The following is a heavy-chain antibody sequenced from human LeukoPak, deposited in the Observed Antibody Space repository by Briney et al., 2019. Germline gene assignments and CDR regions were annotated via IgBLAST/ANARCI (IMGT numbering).Heavy chain of an antibody. CDR1: GFDFSDYW. D-gene: IGHD6-13*01. Sequence: GGSLRLSCAASGFDFSDYWMSWVRQAPGKGLEWVSAISGSGGSTNYADSVKGRFTISRDTSKDTLFLQMNSLRAEDTAVYYCAKVWQQLVKYYFDYWGQGTLVTVSS. V-gene: IGHV3-23*01. J-gene: IGHJ4*02. CDR2: ISGSGGST. CDR3: AKVWQQLVKYYFDY.